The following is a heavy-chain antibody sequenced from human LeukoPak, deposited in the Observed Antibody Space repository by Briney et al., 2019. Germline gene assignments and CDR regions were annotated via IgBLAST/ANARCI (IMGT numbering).Heavy chain of an antibody. D-gene: IGHD1-26*01. CDR2: IHPSGGST. V-gene: IGHV1-46*01. Sequence: ASVKVSCKASEYIFTSYYMHWVRQAPGQGLEWLGIIHPSGGSTSYAQKFQGRITMTRDASTSTVYMELRSLRSEDTAVYYCARDRWELPYYFDYWGQGTLVTVSS. CDR1: EYIFTSYY. CDR3: ARDRWELPYYFDY. J-gene: IGHJ4*02.